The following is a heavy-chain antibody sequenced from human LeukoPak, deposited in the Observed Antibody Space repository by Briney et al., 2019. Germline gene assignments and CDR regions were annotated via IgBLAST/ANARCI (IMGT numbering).Heavy chain of an antibody. J-gene: IGHJ4*02. CDR3: ARIYSGYDSFDY. CDR1: GYTFTGYY. Sequence: GASVKVSCKASGYTFTGYYMHWVRQAPGQGLEWMGWINPDSGGTNYAQKFQGRVTMTRDTSSSTAYMELSRLRSDDTAVYYCARIYSGYDSFDYWGQGTLVTVSS. D-gene: IGHD5-12*01. CDR2: INPDSGGT. V-gene: IGHV1-2*02.